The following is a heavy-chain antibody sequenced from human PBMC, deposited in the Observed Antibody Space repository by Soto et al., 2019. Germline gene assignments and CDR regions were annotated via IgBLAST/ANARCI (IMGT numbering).Heavy chain of an antibody. CDR1: GGTFNKYA. V-gene: IGHV1-69*13. Sequence: SVKVSCKASGGTFNKYAISWVRQAPGQGLEWMGGIIPMFGTANYAQKFQGRVTITADVSTSTAYMELRSLRSEDTAVYYCARGVHYDSSGYYYFYWGRGTLVTVSS. J-gene: IGHJ4*02. D-gene: IGHD3-22*01. CDR3: ARGVHYDSSGYYYFY. CDR2: IIPMFGTA.